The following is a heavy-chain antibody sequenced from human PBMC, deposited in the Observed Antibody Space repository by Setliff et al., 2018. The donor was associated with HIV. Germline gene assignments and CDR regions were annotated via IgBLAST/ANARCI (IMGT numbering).Heavy chain of an antibody. D-gene: IGHD5-18*01. J-gene: IGHJ5*02. V-gene: IGHV1-69*13. Sequence: SVKVSCKGSGGTFSSYAISWVRQAPGQGLEWMGGIIPIFGPTNYAQKFQGRLTITADESTSTAYMELSSLKSEDTAVYHCVGLGYSFSYRWWFDPWGQGTLVTVSS. CDR3: VGLGYSFSYRWWFDP. CDR1: GGTFSSYA. CDR2: IIPIFGPT.